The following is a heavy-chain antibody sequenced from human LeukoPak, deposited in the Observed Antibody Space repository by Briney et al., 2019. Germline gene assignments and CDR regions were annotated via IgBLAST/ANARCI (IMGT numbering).Heavy chain of an antibody. CDR3: ARSTDTAMVNHDY. CDR2: ISSSSSYI. CDR1: GFTFSSDS. V-gene: IGHV3-21*01. Sequence: GGSLRLSCAASGFTFSSDSMNWVRQAPGKGLEWVSSISSSSSYIYYADSVKGRFTISRDNAKNSLYLQMNSLRAEDTAVYYCARSTDTAMVNHDYWGQGTLVTVSS. J-gene: IGHJ4*02. D-gene: IGHD5-18*01.